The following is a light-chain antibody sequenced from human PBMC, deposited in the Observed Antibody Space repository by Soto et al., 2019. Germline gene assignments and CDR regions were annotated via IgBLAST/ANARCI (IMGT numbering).Light chain of an antibody. CDR2: DVS. CDR1: SSDVGTYNY. V-gene: IGLV2-11*01. CDR3: CSYAGSPRYV. Sequence: QSALTQPRSVSGSPGQSVTISCTGTSSDVGTYNYVSWYQQHPGKAPKVMIYDVSERPSGVPDRFSGSKSGNTASLTISGLLAEDEADYYCCSYAGSPRYVFGTGTKLTVL. J-gene: IGLJ1*01.